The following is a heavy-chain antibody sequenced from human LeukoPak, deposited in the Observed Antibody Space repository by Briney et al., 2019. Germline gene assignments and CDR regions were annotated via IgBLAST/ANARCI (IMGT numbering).Heavy chain of an antibody. J-gene: IGHJ4*02. CDR1: GGSISSGGYS. D-gene: IGHD3-10*01. V-gene: IGHV4-30-2*01. CDR3: ARANVYYYGSGSSSSMFDY. Sequence: SQTLSFTCAVSGGSISSGGYSWSWIRQPPGKGLEWIGYIYHSGSTYYNPSLKSRVTISVDRSKNQFSLKLSSVTAADTAVYYCARANVYYYGSGSSSSMFDYWGQGTLVTVSS. CDR2: IYHSGST.